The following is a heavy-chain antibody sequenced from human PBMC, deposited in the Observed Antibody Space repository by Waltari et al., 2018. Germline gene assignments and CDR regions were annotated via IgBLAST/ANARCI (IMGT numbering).Heavy chain of an antibody. CDR1: GDSISGNYW. Sequence: QVQLQESGQGLVKPSGTLSLTCAVSGDSISGNYWWSWVRQAPEKGLECIGQVHHSGKTNYNPSLQSRVTISVDKPKNQFSLNLNSVTAADTAVYYCAGDRAIGLCFDYWGRGTLVTVSS. CDR3: AGDRAIGLCFDY. V-gene: IGHV4-4*02. CDR2: VHHSGKT. J-gene: IGHJ4*02. D-gene: IGHD2-2*01.